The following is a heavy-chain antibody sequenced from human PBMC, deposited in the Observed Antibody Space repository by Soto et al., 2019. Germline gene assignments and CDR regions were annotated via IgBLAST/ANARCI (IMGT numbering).Heavy chain of an antibody. CDR2: IDSDGSST. V-gene: IGHV3-74*01. CDR3: ARGRPYGMDV. CDR1: GLTFGSYW. Sequence: EVQLVESGGGLVQPGGSLRVSCAASGLTFGSYWMNWVRQAPGKGLVWVSRIDSDGSSTTYAESVKGRFTTSRDNAKNALYLQMSSLRVEDTAVYYCARGRPYGMDVWGQGTTVTVSS. J-gene: IGHJ6*02.